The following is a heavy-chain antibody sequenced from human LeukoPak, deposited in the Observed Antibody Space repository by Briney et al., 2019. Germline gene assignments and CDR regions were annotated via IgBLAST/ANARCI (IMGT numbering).Heavy chain of an antibody. V-gene: IGHV3-23*01. D-gene: IGHD5-18*01. J-gene: IGHJ4*02. CDR2: ISGSGGST. CDR3: AKSREEDTAMAIYYFDY. CDR1: GFTFSSYA. Sequence: GGSLRLSCAASGFTFSSYAMSWVRQAPGKGLEWVSAISGSGGSTYYADSVKGRFTISRDNSKNTLYLQMNSLRAEVTAVYYCAKSREEDTAMAIYYFDYWGQGTLVTVSS.